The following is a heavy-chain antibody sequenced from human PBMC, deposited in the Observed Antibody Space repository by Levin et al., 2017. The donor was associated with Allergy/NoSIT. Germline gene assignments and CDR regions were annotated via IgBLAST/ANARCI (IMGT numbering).Heavy chain of an antibody. CDR1: GYTLTELS. V-gene: IGHV1-24*01. CDR2: FDPEDGET. CDR3: ATDSQYCSSTSCPMGV. J-gene: IGHJ6*02. Sequence: ASVKVSCKVSGYTLTELSMHWVRQAPGKGLEWMGGFDPEDGETIYAQKFQGRVTMTEDTSTDTAYMELSSLRSEDTAVYYCATDSQYCSSTSCPMGVWGQGTTVTVSS. D-gene: IGHD2-2*01.